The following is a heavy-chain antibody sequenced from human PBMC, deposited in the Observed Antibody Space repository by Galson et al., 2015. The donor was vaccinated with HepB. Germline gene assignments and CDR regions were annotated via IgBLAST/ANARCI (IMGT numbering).Heavy chain of an antibody. V-gene: IGHV3-7*03. CDR3: ARVGHFIKGFDY. Sequence: SLRLSCAASGFTFSRYWMSWVRQAPGKGLEWVANIKQDGSEKYYVDSVKGRFTISRDNAKNSLYLQMNSLRAEDTAVYYCARVGHFIKGFDYWGQGTLVTVSS. CDR1: GFTFSRYW. CDR2: IKQDGSEK. J-gene: IGHJ4*02. D-gene: IGHD3/OR15-3a*01.